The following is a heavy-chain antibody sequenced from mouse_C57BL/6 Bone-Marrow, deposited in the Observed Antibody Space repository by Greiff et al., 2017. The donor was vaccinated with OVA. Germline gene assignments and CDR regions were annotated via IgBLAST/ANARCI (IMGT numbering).Heavy chain of an antibody. CDR2: LSNLAYSI. D-gene: IGHD2-5*01. CDR3: ARQETSNGGAMDY. Sequence: EVKLMESGGGLVQPGGSLKLSCAASGFTFSDYGMAWVRQAPRKGPEWVAFLSNLAYSIYYADTVTGRFTISRENAKNTLYLEMSSLRSEDTAMYYCARQETSNGGAMDYWGQGTSVTVSS. V-gene: IGHV5-15*01. J-gene: IGHJ4*01. CDR1: GFTFSDYG.